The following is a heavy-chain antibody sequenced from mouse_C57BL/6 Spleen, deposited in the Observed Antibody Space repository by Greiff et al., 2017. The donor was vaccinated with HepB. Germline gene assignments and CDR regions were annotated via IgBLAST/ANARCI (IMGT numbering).Heavy chain of an antibody. CDR1: GYTFTSYW. CDR3: ARGGTTVGAMDY. CDR2: IYPGSGST. D-gene: IGHD1-1*01. V-gene: IGHV1-55*01. Sequence: QVQLKQPGAELVKPGASVKMSCKASGYTFTSYWITWVKQRPGQGLEWIGDIYPGSGSTNYNEKFKSKATPTVDTSSSTAYMQLSSLTSEDSAVYYCARGGTTVGAMDYWGQGTSVTVSS. J-gene: IGHJ4*01.